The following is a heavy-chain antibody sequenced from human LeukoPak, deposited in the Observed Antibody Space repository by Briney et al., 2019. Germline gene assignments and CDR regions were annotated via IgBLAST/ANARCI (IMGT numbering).Heavy chain of an antibody. CDR1: GLTFSSYW. D-gene: IGHD4-17*01. CDR2: IKQDGSEK. CDR3: ARDLISPTVTTGYYFDY. Sequence: GGSLRLSCAASGLTFSSYWMSWVRQAPGKGLEWVANIKQDGSEKYYVDSVKGRFTISRDNAKNSLYLQMNSLRAEDTAVYYCARDLISPTVTTGYYFDYWGQGTLVTVSS. J-gene: IGHJ4*02. V-gene: IGHV3-7*01.